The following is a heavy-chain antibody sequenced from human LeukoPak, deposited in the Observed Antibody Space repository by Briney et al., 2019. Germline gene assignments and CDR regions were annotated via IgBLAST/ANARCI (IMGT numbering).Heavy chain of an antibody. CDR1: GFTFSSYG. J-gene: IGHJ6*02. V-gene: IGHV3-74*01. Sequence: GGSLRLSCAASGFTFSSYGMHWVRQAPGKGLVWVSRISRDGSSTTYADSVKGRFTISRDNAKNTLYLQMNSLRAEDTAVYYCAREHAPIWSGYYTHYYYGMDVWGQGTTVTVSS. D-gene: IGHD3-3*01. CDR3: AREHAPIWSGYYTHYYYGMDV. CDR2: ISRDGSST.